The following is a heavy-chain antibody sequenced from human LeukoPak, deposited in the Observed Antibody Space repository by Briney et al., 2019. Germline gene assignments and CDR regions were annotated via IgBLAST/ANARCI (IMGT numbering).Heavy chain of an antibody. V-gene: IGHV4-39*01. J-gene: IGHJ3*02. Sequence: SETLSLTCTVSGGSISSYYWGWVRQPPGKGLEWIGSIYYSGSTYYNPSLKSRVTISVDTSKNQFSLKLSSVTAADTAVYYCARHSSGWYSNAFDIWGQGTMVTVSS. CDR2: IYYSGST. D-gene: IGHD6-19*01. CDR1: GGSISSYY. CDR3: ARHSSGWYSNAFDI.